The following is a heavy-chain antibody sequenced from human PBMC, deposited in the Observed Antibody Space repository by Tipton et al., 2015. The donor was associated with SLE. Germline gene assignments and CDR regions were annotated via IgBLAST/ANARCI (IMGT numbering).Heavy chain of an antibody. CDR1: GYSIRDGYY. Sequence: TLSLTCNVSGYSIRDGYYWGWIRQAPGKGLEWIGTIHHSGITYYNPSLKSRVTISVDTSKNQFSLKLSSVTAADTAVYYCARGRAGEVTWFDPWGQGTLVTVSS. J-gene: IGHJ5*02. V-gene: IGHV4-38-2*02. CDR3: ARGRAGEVTWFDP. D-gene: IGHD3-16*01. CDR2: IHHSGIT.